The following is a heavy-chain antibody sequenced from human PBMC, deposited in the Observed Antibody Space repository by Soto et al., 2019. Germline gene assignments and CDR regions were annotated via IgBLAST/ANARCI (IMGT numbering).Heavy chain of an antibody. CDR1: GFSLSTSGVG. D-gene: IGHD2-2*01. J-gene: IGHJ5*02. Sequence: QITLEESGPTLVKPTQTLTLTCTFSGFSLSTSGVGVGWIRQPPGKALEWLAIIDWDDDKRYSPSLKSRLIITKDTSKKQVVVTMTKMDPVDTATYYCARGVRSCSSNSCPNWFDPWGQGTLVTVSS. CDR3: ARGVRSCSSNSCPNWFDP. V-gene: IGHV2-5*02. CDR2: IDWDDDK.